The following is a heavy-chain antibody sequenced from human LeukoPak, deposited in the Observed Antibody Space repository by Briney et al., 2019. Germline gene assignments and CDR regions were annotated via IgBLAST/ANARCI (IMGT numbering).Heavy chain of an antibody. D-gene: IGHD6-13*01. V-gene: IGHV4-59*01. CDR2: IYYSGST. J-gene: IGHJ6*02. Sequence: SETLSLTCTVSGGSISSYYWSWLRQPPGKGLEWFGYIYYSGSTNYNPSLKSRVTISVDTSKNQFSLKLSSVTAADTAVYYCARVHSSSWYHSYYGMDVWGQGTTVTVSS. CDR1: GGSISSYY. CDR3: ARVHSSSWYHSYYGMDV.